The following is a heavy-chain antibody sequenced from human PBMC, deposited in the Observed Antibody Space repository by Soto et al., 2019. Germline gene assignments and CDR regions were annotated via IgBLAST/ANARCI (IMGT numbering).Heavy chain of an antibody. V-gene: IGHV1-24*01. CDR3: ASHVSSVTSFYDY. CDR2: FDPEDGKT. CDR1: GYTLTELS. D-gene: IGHD4-17*01. J-gene: IGHJ4*02. Sequence: GASVKVSCKVSGYTLTELSMHWVRQAPGKGLEWMGGFDPEDGKTIYAQKFQGRATMTEDTSTDTAYMELSSLRSEDTAVYYCASHVSSVTSFYDYWGQGTLVTVSS.